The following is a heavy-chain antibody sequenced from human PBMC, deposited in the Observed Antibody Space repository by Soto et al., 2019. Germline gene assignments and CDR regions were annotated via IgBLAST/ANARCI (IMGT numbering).Heavy chain of an antibody. V-gene: IGHV3-13*01. J-gene: IGHJ3*02. CDR3: ARSSSGPDAFDI. CDR2: IGTAGDT. CDR1: GFTFSSYD. Sequence: EVQLVESGGGLVQPGGSLRLSCAASGFTFSSYDVHWVRQATGKGLEWVSAIGTAGDTYYPGSVKGRFTISRENAKNSLYLQMNSLRAGDTAVYYCARSSSGPDAFDIWGQGTMVTVSS. D-gene: IGHD3-22*01.